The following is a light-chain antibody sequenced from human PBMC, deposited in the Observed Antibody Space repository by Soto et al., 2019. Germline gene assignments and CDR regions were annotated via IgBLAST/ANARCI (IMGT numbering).Light chain of an antibody. J-gene: IGKJ4*01. Sequence: DIQLTQSPSFLSASVGDTVTITCRASQALSNYLAWYQQKPGKAPDLLIYSASTLQSGVPSMFSGSGSETEFSLTIRALQPEDFATYYCQQLSRYPLTVGGGTKVDI. CDR3: QQLSRYPLT. CDR2: SAS. CDR1: QALSNY. V-gene: IGKV1-9*01.